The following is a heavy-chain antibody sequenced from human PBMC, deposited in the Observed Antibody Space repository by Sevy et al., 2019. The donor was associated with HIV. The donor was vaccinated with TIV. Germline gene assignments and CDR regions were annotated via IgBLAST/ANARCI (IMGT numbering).Heavy chain of an antibody. CDR2: ISYDGSNK. J-gene: IGHJ4*02. CDR1: GFTFSSYG. D-gene: IGHD6-13*01. CDR3: AKVKSSWYSDPYYFDY. V-gene: IGHV3-30*18. Sequence: GGSLRLSCAASGFTFSSYGMHWVRQAPGKGLEWVAVISYDGSNKYYVDSVKGRFTISRDNSKNTLYLQMNSLRAEDTAVYYCAKVKSSWYSDPYYFDYWGQGTLVTVSS.